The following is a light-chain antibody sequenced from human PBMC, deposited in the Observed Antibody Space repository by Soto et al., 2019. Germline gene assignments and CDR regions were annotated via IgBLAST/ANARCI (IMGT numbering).Light chain of an antibody. CDR1: TSDIGVYNY. Sequence: QSALTQPRSVSGSPGQSVTISCTGTTSDIGVYNYVSWYQQNSGKAPKVMIYDVNERPSGVPDRFSGSKSGNTASLTISGLQAEDEADYYCCSYAGNSTLLVFGGGTQLTVL. V-gene: IGLV2-11*01. CDR2: DVN. J-gene: IGLJ2*01. CDR3: CSYAGNSTLLV.